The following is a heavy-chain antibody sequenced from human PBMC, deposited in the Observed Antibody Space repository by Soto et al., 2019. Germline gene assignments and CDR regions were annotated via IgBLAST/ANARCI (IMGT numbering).Heavy chain of an antibody. J-gene: IGHJ3*01. CDR3: ARAGLPFALDL. V-gene: IGHV3-7*03. CDR2: IKEDGSEI. D-gene: IGHD3-16*01. Sequence: GGSLRLSCAASGFTLSRHWMSWVRQAPGKGLEWVAKIKEDGSEINYVDSVKGRFTISRDNAKNSLYLQMDSLRAEDTAVYYCARAGLPFALDLWGHGTMVTVSS. CDR1: GFTLSRHW.